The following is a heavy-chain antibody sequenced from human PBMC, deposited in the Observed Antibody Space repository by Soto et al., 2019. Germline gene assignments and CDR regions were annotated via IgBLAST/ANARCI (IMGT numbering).Heavy chain of an antibody. V-gene: IGHV3-30-3*01. CDR1: GFTFSSYP. CDR2: ISYDGSNK. J-gene: IGHJ6*02. D-gene: IGHD4-17*01. CDR3: ARDSATVDDYYYTMDV. Sequence: QVQLVESGGGVVQPGRSLRLSCAASGFTFSSYPMHWVRQAPGKGLEWVAVISYDGSNKYYVDSVKGRFTISRDNSKNTLYLQMNSLIPEDTTVYYCARDSATVDDYYYTMDVWGQGTTVTVSS.